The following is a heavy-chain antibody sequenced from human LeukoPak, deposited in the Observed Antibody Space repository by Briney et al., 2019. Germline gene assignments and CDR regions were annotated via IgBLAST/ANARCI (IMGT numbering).Heavy chain of an antibody. CDR3: ARVHPRANPFDY. CDR2: TYYRSKWYI. V-gene: IGHV6-1*01. J-gene: IGHJ4*02. Sequence: LSQTLSLTCAISGDSVSSNSAAWNWIRQSPSRDLEWLGRTYYRSKWYIDYAVSVKSRITINPDTSKNQFSLQLNSVTPEDTAVYYCARVHPRANPFDYWGQGTLVTVSS. CDR1: GDSVSSNSAA. D-gene: IGHD1-26*01.